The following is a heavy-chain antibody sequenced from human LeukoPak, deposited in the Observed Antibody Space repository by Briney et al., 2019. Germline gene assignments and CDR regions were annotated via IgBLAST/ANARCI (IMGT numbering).Heavy chain of an antibody. V-gene: IGHV4-34*01. D-gene: IGHD2-15*01. CDR1: DGSLSGYY. CDR2: IDHSGNT. Sequence: PSETLSFTCAVHDGSLSGYYWTWIRQPPGKGLEWIGEIDHSGNTNYNPSLKSRVTISVDTSKNQFSLNLSSVIAADTAVYYCARVVAHFDYWGQGTLVTVSS. J-gene: IGHJ4*02. CDR3: ARVVAHFDY.